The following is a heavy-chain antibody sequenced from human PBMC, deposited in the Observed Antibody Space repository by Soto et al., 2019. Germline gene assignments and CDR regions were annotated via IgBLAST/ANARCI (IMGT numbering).Heavy chain of an antibody. Sequence: PSETLSLTCAVYGGSFSGYYWSWIRQPPGKGLEWIGEINHSGSTNYNPSLKSRVTISVDTSKNQFSLKLSSVTAADTAVYYCARGRWAVAAGNFGYWGQGTLVTVSS. CDR1: GGSFSGYY. D-gene: IGHD6-13*01. CDR3: ARGRWAVAAGNFGY. J-gene: IGHJ4*02. V-gene: IGHV4-34*01. CDR2: INHSGST.